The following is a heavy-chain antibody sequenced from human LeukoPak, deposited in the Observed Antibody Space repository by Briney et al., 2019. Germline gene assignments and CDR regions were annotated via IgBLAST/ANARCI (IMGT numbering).Heavy chain of an antibody. J-gene: IGHJ6*02. Sequence: GASVKVSCKASGGTFSIYAISWVRQAPGQGLEWMGGIIPIFGTANYAQKFQGRVTITADESTSTAYMELSSLRSEDTAVYYCARATYYDFWSGKPLNMDVWGQGTTVTVSS. CDR3: ARATYYDFWSGKPLNMDV. CDR1: GGTFSIYA. CDR2: IIPIFGTA. V-gene: IGHV1-69*13. D-gene: IGHD3-3*01.